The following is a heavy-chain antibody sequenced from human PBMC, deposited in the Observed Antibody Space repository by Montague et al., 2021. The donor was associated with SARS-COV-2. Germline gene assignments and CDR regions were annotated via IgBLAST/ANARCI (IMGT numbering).Heavy chain of an antibody. CDR3: ARVAESTYYDFWSGYLRFYYFDY. CDR2: INHSGST. Sequence: SETLSLTCAVHGGSFSGYYWSWIRQPPGKGLEWIGEINHSGSTNYNPSRKSRVTISVDTSKNQFSLKLSSVTAADTAVYYCARVAESTYYDFWSGYLRFYYFDYWGQGTLVTVSS. J-gene: IGHJ4*02. D-gene: IGHD3-3*01. CDR1: GGSFSGYY. V-gene: IGHV4-34*01.